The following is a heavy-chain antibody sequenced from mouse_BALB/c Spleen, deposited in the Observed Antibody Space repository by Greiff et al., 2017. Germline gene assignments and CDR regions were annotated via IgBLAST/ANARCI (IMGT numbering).Heavy chain of an antibody. V-gene: IGHV5-6*01. CDR1: GFTFSSYG. J-gene: IGHJ4*01. Sequence: EVKLVESGGDLVKPGGSLKLSCAASGFTFSSYGMSWVRQTPDKRLEWVATISGGGSYTYYPDSVKGRFTISRDNAKNTLYLQMSSLKSEDTAMYYCARQGKGPYAMDYWGQGTSVTVSS. CDR3: ARQGKGPYAMDY. CDR2: ISGGGSYT.